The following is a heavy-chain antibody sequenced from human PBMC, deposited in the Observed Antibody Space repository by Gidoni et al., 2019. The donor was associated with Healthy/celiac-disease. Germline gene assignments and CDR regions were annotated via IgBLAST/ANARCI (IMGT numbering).Heavy chain of an antibody. Sequence: QVQLQQWGAGLLKPSETLSLTCAVYGGSFSGYYWSWIRQPPGKGLEWIGEINHSGSTNYNPSLKSRVTISVDTSKNQFSLKLSSVTAADTAVYYCARLAKTYYYDSSGYPWGQGTMVTVSS. V-gene: IGHV4-34*01. CDR1: GGSFSGYY. D-gene: IGHD3-22*01. J-gene: IGHJ3*01. CDR3: ARLAKTYYYDSSGYP. CDR2: INHSGST.